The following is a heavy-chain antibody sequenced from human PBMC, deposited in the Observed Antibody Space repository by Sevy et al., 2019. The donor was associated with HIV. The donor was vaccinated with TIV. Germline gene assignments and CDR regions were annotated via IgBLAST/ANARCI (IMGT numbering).Heavy chain of an antibody. Sequence: GGSLRLSCATSGFIFSNYAMHWIRQAPGKGLEWVAVIWYDGTVKYYADSVQGRFTISRDNSKKTLYLQMNSLRVEDTAVYYCARYWGRDGHSIDYWGQGTLVTVSS. J-gene: IGHJ4*02. CDR1: GFIFSNYA. V-gene: IGHV3-33*01. CDR2: IWYDGTVK. CDR3: ARYWGRDGHSIDY. D-gene: IGHD3-16*01.